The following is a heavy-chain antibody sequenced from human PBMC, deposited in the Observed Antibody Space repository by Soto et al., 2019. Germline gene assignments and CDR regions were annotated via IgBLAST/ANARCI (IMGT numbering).Heavy chain of an antibody. CDR1: GFTFGSYA. CDR2: ISASGGST. J-gene: IGHJ4*02. V-gene: IGHV3-23*01. Sequence: GGSLRLSCAASGFTFGSYAMTWVRQAPGKGLEWVSSISASGGSTYYADSVKGRFTISRDNSKNTLYLQMNSLRAEDTAIFYCAKDGTWIKPQLDYWGQGTLVTVSS. D-gene: IGHD5-18*01. CDR3: AKDGTWIKPQLDY.